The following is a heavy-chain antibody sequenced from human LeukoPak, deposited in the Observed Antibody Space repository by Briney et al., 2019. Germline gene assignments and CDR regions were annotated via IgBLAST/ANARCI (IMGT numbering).Heavy chain of an antibody. D-gene: IGHD3-10*01. J-gene: IGHJ4*02. CDR2: INPSGGST. CDR1: GYTFTSYY. V-gene: IGHV1-46*01. CDR3: ARDYHVGIDY. Sequence: ASVKVSCKASGYTFTSYYMHWVRQAPGHGLEWMGIINPSGGSTSYAQKFQGRVTMTRDTSTSTVYMELSSLRSEDMAVYYCARDYHVGIDYWGQGTLVTVSS.